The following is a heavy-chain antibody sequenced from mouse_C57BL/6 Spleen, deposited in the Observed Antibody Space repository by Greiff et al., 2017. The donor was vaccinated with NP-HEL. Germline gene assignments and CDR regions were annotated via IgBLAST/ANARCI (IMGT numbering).Heavy chain of an antibody. D-gene: IGHD2-4*01. V-gene: IGHV5-17*01. CDR2: ISSGSSTI. J-gene: IGHJ4*01. CDR3: AKGGSVYYDYDGAMDY. Sequence: EVQRVESGGGLVKPGGSLKLSCAASGFTFSDYGMHWVRQAPEKGLEWVAYISSGSSTIYYADTVKGRFTISRDNAKNTLFLQMTSLRSEDTAMYYCAKGGSVYYDYDGAMDYWGQGTSVTVSS. CDR1: GFTFSDYG.